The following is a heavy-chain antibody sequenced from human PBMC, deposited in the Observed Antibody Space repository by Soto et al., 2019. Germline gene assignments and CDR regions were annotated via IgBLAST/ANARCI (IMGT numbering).Heavy chain of an antibody. CDR2: IYYSGST. CDR1: GGSISSYY. Sequence: PSETLSLTCTVSGGSISSYYWSWIRQPPGKGLEWIGYIYYSGSTNYNPSLKSRVTISVDTSKNQFSLKLSSVTAADTAVYYCARHTVVPAALYRGGYYYYGMDVWRQGTTVTVSS. J-gene: IGHJ6*02. CDR3: ARHTVVPAALYRGGYYYYGMDV. V-gene: IGHV4-59*08. D-gene: IGHD2-2*01.